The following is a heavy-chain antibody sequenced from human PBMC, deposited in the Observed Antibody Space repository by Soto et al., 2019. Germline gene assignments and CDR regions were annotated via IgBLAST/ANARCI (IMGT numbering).Heavy chain of an antibody. J-gene: IGHJ6*02. CDR2: ISYDGSNK. CDR3: ARDNGDSSGATGGPPDYPYYYYYYGMDV. Sequence: GESLKISCAASGFTFSSYAMHWVRQAPGKGLEWVAVISYDGSNKYYADSVKGRFTTSRDNSKNTLYLQMNSLRAEDTAVYYCARDNGDSSGATGGPPDYPYYYYYYGMDVWGQGTTVTVSS. D-gene: IGHD3-22*01. V-gene: IGHV3-30-3*01. CDR1: GFTFSSYA.